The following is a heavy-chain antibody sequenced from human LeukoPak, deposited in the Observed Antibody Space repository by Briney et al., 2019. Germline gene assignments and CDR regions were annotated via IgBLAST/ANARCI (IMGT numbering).Heavy chain of an antibody. J-gene: IGHJ4*02. CDR3: ARHPRVVGSATRQYYFDY. Sequence: GGSLRLSCAASGFTFSSYEMNWVRQAPGKGLEWVSYISSSGSTIYYADSVKGRFTISRDNAKNPLYLQMNSLRAEDTAVYYCARHPRVVGSATRQYYFDYWGQGTMVTVSS. D-gene: IGHD2-2*01. CDR1: GFTFSSYE. V-gene: IGHV3-48*03. CDR2: ISSSGSTI.